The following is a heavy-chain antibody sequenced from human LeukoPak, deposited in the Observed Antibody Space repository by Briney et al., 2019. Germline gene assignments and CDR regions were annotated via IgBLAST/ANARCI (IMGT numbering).Heavy chain of an antibody. D-gene: IGHD4-17*01. Sequence: SETLSLTCTVSGGSISSSSYYWGWIRQPPGKGLEWIGSIYYSGSTYYNPSLKSRVTISVDTSKNQFSLKLSSVTAADTAVYYCARSMTTVTTRGEFDYWGQGTLVTVSS. CDR1: GGSISSSSYY. J-gene: IGHJ4*02. CDR3: ARSMTTVTTRGEFDY. CDR2: IYYSGST. V-gene: IGHV4-39*07.